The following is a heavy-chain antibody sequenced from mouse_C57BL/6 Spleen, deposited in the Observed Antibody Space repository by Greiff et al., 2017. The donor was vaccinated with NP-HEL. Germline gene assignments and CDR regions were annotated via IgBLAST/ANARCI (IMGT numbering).Heavy chain of an antibody. CDR2: INPSNGGT. Sequence: VKLQQPGTELVKPGASVKLSCKASGYTFTSYWMHWVKQRPGQGLEWIGNINPSNGGTNYNEKFKSKATLTVDKSSSTAYMQLSSLTSEDSAVYYCASGGYYYGSSYYFDYWGQGTTLTVSS. J-gene: IGHJ2*01. D-gene: IGHD1-1*01. CDR1: GYTFTSYW. V-gene: IGHV1-53*01. CDR3: ASGGYYYGSSYYFDY.